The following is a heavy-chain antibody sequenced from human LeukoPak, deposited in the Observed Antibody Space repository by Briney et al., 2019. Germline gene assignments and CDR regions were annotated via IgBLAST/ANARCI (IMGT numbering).Heavy chain of an antibody. CDR1: GFTFSSYA. Sequence: PGGSLRLSCAAPGFTFSSYAMSWVRQAPGKGLEWVSAISGSGGSTFYADSVKGRFTISRDNSKNTLYLQMYSLRAEDTAVYYCATRSIAAVLHWGQGTQVTVSS. D-gene: IGHD6-6*01. J-gene: IGHJ4*02. CDR2: ISGSGGST. CDR3: ATRSIAAVLH. V-gene: IGHV3-23*01.